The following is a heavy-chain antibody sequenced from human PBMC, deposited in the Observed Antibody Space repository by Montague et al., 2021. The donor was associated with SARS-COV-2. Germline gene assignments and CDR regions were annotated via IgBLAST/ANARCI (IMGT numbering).Heavy chain of an antibody. J-gene: IGHJ6*02. Sequence: SLRLSCAASGFALSDYGINWVRQAPGMGLEWFSYISATSRTIYYTDSVKGRFTVSRDNAKNSLYLQMNSLRAEDTAFYYCVRDPATGMDVWGLGTMVTVSS. V-gene: IGHV3-48*03. CDR1: GFALSDYG. CDR3: VRDPATGMDV. CDR2: ISATSRTI.